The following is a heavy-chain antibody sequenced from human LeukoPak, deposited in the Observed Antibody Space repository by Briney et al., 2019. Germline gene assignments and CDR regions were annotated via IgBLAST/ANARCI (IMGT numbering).Heavy chain of an antibody. Sequence: GGSLRLSCAASGFTFSSYAMSWVRQAPGKGLEWVSAISGSGGSTYYADSVKGRFTISRDNSKNTLYLQMNSLRAEDTAVYYCAKDTASGYSGYDYGLHYFDYWGQGTLVTVSS. CDR3: AKDTASGYSGYDYGLHYFDY. CDR1: GFTFSSYA. J-gene: IGHJ4*02. CDR2: ISGSGGST. V-gene: IGHV3-23*01. D-gene: IGHD5-12*01.